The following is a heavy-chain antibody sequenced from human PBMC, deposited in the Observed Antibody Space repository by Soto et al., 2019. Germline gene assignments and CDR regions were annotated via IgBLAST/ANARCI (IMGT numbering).Heavy chain of an antibody. CDR2: IAYDGRNK. J-gene: IGHJ4*02. CDR3: ARELERVFDY. CDR1: GFTFSSYA. D-gene: IGHD1-1*01. V-gene: IGHV3-30*04. Sequence: QVQLVESGGGVVQPGRSLRLSCAASGFTFSSYAMHWVRQAPGKGLEWVAVIAYDGRNKYYADSVKGRFTSSRDNYKNTLYLQMNSLRFEYSAVYYCARELERVFDYWGQGTLVTVSS.